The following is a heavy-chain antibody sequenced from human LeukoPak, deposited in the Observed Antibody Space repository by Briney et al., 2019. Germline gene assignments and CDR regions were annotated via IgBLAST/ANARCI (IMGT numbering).Heavy chain of an antibody. V-gene: IGHV1-2*02. J-gene: IGHJ4*02. CDR3: ASFNVHYYYDSSGYYLY. CDR2: INPNSGGT. CDR1: GYTFTGYY. Sequence: ASVKVSCKASGYTFTGYYMHWVRQAPGQGLEWMGWINPNSGGTNYAQKFQGRVTITRDTSASTAYMELSSLRSEDTAVYYCASFNVHYYYDSSGYYLYWGQGTLVTVSS. D-gene: IGHD3-22*01.